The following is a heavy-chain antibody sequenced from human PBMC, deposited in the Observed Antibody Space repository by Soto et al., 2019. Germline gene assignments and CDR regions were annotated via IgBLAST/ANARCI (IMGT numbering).Heavy chain of an antibody. J-gene: IGHJ6*03. V-gene: IGHV3-48*01. CDR3: ARLDYYYYYMDV. CDR1: GFTFSSYS. CDR2: ISSSSSTI. Sequence: GGALRLSCAASGFTFSSYSMNWVRQAPGKGLEWVSYISSSSSTIYYADSVKGRFTISRDNAKNSLYLQMNSLRAEDTAVYYCARLDYYYYYMDVWGKGTTVTVSS.